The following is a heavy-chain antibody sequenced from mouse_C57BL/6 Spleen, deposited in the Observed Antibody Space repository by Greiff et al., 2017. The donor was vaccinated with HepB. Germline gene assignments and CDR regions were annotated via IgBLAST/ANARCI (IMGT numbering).Heavy chain of an antibody. CDR1: GYSITSGYY. J-gene: IGHJ3*01. Sequence: EVQLVESGPGLVKPSQSLSLTCSVPGYSITSGYYWNWIRQFPGNKLEWMGYISYDGSNNYNPSLKNRISITRDTSKNQFFLKLNSVTTEDTATYYCAREGIYDGYYPLAYWGQGTLVTVSA. CDR2: ISYDGSN. CDR3: AREGIYDGYYPLAY. V-gene: IGHV3-6*01. D-gene: IGHD2-3*01.